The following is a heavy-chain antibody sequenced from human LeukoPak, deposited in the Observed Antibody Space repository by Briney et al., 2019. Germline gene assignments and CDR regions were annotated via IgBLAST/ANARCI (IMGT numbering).Heavy chain of an antibody. CDR2: IYYSGST. Sequence: PSETLSLTCTVSGGSISSYYWSWIRQPPGKRLEWIGYIYYSGSTNYNPSLKSRVTISVDTSKNQFSLKLSSVTAADTAVYYCARGGDPAAGHFDYWGQGTLVTVSS. CDR3: ARGGDPAAGHFDY. J-gene: IGHJ4*02. CDR1: GGSISSYY. D-gene: IGHD6-13*01. V-gene: IGHV4-59*01.